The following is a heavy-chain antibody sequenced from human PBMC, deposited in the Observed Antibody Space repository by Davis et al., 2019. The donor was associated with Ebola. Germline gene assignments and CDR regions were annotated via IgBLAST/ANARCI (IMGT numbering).Heavy chain of an antibody. Sequence: GESLKISCVASGFTFSSYGMHWVRQAPGKGLGWVVVIWSDGSNKYYADSVKGRFTISRDNSKNTLYLQMNSLRAEDTAVYYCARERWLSSYYFDYWGQGTLVTVSS. J-gene: IGHJ4*02. V-gene: IGHV3-33*01. CDR3: ARERWLSSYYFDY. D-gene: IGHD5-24*01. CDR2: IWSDGSNK. CDR1: GFTFSSYG.